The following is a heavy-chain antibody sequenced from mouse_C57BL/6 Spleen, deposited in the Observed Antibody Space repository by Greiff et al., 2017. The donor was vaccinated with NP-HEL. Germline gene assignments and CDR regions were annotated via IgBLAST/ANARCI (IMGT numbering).Heavy chain of an antibody. J-gene: IGHJ4*01. CDR2: ISSGSSTI. D-gene: IGHD1-1*01. V-gene: IGHV5-17*01. CDR1: GFTFSDYG. CDR3: ARNDYYGSRVYAMDY. Sequence: EVKLVESGGGLVKPGGSLKLSCAASGFTFSDYGMHWVRQAPEKGLEWVAYISSGSSTIYYADTVKGRFTISRDNAKNTLFLQMTSLRSEDTAMYYCARNDYYGSRVYAMDYWGQGTSVTVSS.